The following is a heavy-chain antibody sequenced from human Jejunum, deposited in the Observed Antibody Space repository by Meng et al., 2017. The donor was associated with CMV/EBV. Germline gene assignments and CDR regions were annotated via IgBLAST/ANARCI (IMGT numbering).Heavy chain of an antibody. Sequence: YAMDWVRQAPGKGLEWVSAILVDSVTTYYADSVKGRFTISRDNSKNMMYLQMNSLRLEDTAVYFCARQPSGAVFDFVTGYEDYFDFWGQGTLVTVSS. V-gene: IGHV3-23*01. J-gene: IGHJ4*02. CDR1: YA. D-gene: IGHD3-9*01. CDR2: ILVDSVTT. CDR3: ARQPSGAVFDFVTGYEDYFDF.